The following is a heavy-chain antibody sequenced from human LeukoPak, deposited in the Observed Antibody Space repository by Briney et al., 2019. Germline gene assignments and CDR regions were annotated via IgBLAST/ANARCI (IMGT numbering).Heavy chain of an antibody. D-gene: IGHD1-26*01. J-gene: IGHJ3*02. CDR1: GYSISSGFY. CDR3: ASTYSLYDAFDI. CDR2: IYHSGST. Sequence: SETLSLTCTVSGYSISSGFYWGWSRQPPGKGLEWIGNIYHSGSTDYNPSLKSRVTISVDTSKNQFSLKLISVTAADTAVYYCASTYSLYDAFDIWGQGTMVTVSS. V-gene: IGHV4-38-2*02.